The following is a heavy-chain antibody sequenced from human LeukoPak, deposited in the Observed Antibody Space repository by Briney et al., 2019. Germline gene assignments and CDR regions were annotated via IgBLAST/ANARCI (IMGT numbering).Heavy chain of an antibody. V-gene: IGHV1-24*01. D-gene: IGHD2-21*01. CDR3: ATVLWQPNPYYYYYGMDV. J-gene: IGHJ6*02. CDR2: FDPEDGET. CDR1: GYTLTELS. Sequence: ASVKVSCKVSGYTLTELSMHWVRQAPGKGLEWMGGFDPEDGETIYAQKFQGRVTMTEDTATDTAYMELSSLRSEDTAVYYCATVLWQPNPYYYYYGMDVWGQGVTVTVSS.